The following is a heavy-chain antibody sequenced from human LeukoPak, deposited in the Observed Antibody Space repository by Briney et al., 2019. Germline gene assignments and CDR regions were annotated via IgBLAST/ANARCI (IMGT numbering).Heavy chain of an antibody. CDR2: ISGSGGAT. CDR1: GFTFSSYA. Sequence: PGGSLRLSCAASGFTFSSYAMSWVRQATGKGLEWVSAISGSGGATYYADSAKGRFTISRDNSKNTVYLQMNSLRAGDTAVYYCAGIWGPSSSWPWGFDYWGQGALVTVSS. V-gene: IGHV3-23*01. CDR3: AGIWGPSSSWPWGFDY. J-gene: IGHJ4*02. D-gene: IGHD3-22*01.